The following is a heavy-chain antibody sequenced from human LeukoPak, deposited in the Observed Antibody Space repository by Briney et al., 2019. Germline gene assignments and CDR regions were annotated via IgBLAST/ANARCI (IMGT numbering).Heavy chain of an antibody. CDR3: AKGPNYSSGWYVNWFDP. D-gene: IGHD6-19*01. V-gene: IGHV3-23*01. Sequence: PGGSLRLSCAASGFTFSGYAMSWVRQAPGKGLEWVSAISGSGGTTYYADSVKGRFTISRDNSKNTLYLQMNSLRAEDTAVYYCAKGPNYSSGWYVNWFDPWGQGTLVTVSS. J-gene: IGHJ5*02. CDR1: GFTFSGYA. CDR2: ISGSGGTT.